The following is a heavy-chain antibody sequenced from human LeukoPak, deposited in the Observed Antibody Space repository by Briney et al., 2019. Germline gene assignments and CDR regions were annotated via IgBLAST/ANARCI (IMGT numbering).Heavy chain of an antibody. CDR2: INHSGST. J-gene: IGHJ4*02. CDR3: ARATVTPDY. V-gene: IGHV4-34*01. D-gene: IGHD4-17*01. Sequence: PSETLSLTCAVHGGSFSGYYWSWIRQPPGKGLEWIGEINHSGSTNYNPSLKSRVTISVDTSKNQFSLKLSSVTAADTAVYYCARATVTPDYWGQGTLVTVSS. CDR1: GGSFSGYY.